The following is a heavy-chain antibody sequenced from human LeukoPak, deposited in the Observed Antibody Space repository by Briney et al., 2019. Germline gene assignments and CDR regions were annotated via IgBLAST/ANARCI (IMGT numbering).Heavy chain of an antibody. CDR1: GFSFKTYS. D-gene: IGHD6-19*01. J-gene: IGHJ5*02. CDR2: VSVNCGST. V-gene: IGHV3-23*01. Sequence: GGSLRLSCVASGFSFKTYSMIWVGQAPAKGLEWVSSVSVNCGSTFYADSVKRRFPISRDISKNTLHLQMSSRRAEDTAVYYCVNGEWLTWGQGTLVTVSS. CDR3: VNGEWLT.